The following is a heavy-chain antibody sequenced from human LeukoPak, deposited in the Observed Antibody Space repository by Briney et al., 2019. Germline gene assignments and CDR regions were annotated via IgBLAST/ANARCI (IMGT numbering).Heavy chain of an antibody. CDR2: ISSSGSTI. CDR3: ARVRYSGFYFDY. CDR1: GFTFSSYS. Sequence: GGSLRLSCAAFGFTFSSYSMNWVRQAPGKGLEWVSYISSSGSTIYYADSVKGRFTISRDNAKNSLYLQMNSLRAEDTALYYCARVRYSGFYFDYWGQGTLVTVSS. D-gene: IGHD3-9*01. J-gene: IGHJ4*02. V-gene: IGHV3-48*04.